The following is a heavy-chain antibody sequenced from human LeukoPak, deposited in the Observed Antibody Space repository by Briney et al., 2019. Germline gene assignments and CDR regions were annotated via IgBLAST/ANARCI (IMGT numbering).Heavy chain of an antibody. CDR2: IHPSGML. CDR1: GASFNSDDQY. J-gene: IGHJ4*02. D-gene: IGHD2/OR15-2a*01. CDR3: SRGLNSRKLGY. Sequence: SETLSLTCTVSGASFNSDDQYWNWIRQSPGKGLEWIGSIHPSGMLYNNPSLEGRVTMSRDTSKNQFSLNLDSVTAADTAVYFCSRGLNSRKLGYWGQGILVTVSS. V-gene: IGHV4-31*03.